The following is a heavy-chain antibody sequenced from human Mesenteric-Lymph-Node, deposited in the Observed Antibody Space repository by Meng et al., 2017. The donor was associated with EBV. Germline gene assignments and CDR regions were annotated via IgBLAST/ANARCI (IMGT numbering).Heavy chain of an antibody. J-gene: IGHJ5*02. CDR2: IYWDDDK. CDR1: GFSPSTSGVG. V-gene: IGHV2-5*02. D-gene: IGHD2-15*01. Sequence: QNPLKGSGSTLVKPTQTLPLTCTFSGFSPSTSGVGVGWIRQPPGKALEWLALIYWDDDKRYSPSLKSRLTITKDTSKNQVVLTMTNMDPVDTATYYCAHSGVVAQFDPWGQGTLVTVSS. CDR3: AHSGVVAQFDP.